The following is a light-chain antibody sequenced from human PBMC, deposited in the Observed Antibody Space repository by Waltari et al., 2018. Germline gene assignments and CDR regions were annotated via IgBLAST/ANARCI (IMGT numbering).Light chain of an antibody. CDR2: GAS. V-gene: IGKV3-15*01. CDR3: QQYNKWPPYT. CDR1: QRLGSD. Sequence: EIVMTQSPATLSVSPGERATLSCRASQRLGSDLAWYQQKPGQAPSLLIYGASTRVTGIPARFSGSGSGTEFTLTISSLQSEDFAVYYCQQYNKWPPYTFGQGTKLEIK. J-gene: IGKJ2*01.